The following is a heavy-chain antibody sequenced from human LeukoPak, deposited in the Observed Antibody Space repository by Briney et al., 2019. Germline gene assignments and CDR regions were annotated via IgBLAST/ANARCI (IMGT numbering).Heavy chain of an antibody. CDR2: INPNSGGT. Sequence: ASVKVSCKASGYTFTGYYMHWVRQAPGQGLEWMGWINPNSGGTNYAQKFQGRVTMTRDTSISTAYMELSRLRSDDTAVYYCATSSQTEYYYDSSAFLDAFDIWGQGTMVTVSS. D-gene: IGHD3-22*01. CDR1: GYTFTGYY. J-gene: IGHJ3*02. CDR3: ATSSQTEYYYDSSAFLDAFDI. V-gene: IGHV1-2*02.